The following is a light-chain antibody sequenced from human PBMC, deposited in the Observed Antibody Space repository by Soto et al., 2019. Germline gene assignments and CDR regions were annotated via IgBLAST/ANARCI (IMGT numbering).Light chain of an antibody. Sequence: DIQMTQSPSSVSASVGDRITITCRASQEIGGRLAWFQQKPGKAPQYLIQAASILQSGVPSRFSGGGSGTEFILTINSLQPDDFATYCCLKVHCVPRTFGLGTKVEI. CDR3: LKVHCVPRT. CDR1: QEIGGR. J-gene: IGKJ1*01. V-gene: IGKV1-12*01. CDR2: AAS.